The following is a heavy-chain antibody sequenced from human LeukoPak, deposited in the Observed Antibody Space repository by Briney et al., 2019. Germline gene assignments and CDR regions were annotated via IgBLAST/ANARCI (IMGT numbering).Heavy chain of an antibody. D-gene: IGHD3-3*01. CDR2: IYYRGST. CDR3: ARVGWGFWSGYYVDY. Sequence: SETLSLTCCVSGVSISRYYWLWMGQPPAKGLDWIGYIYYRGSTNYNPSLMGPLTISVDTSTNQFSLKLSSVTAADTAVYYCARVGWGFWSGYYVDYWGQGTLVTVSS. J-gene: IGHJ4*02. CDR1: GVSISRYY. V-gene: IGHV4-59*08.